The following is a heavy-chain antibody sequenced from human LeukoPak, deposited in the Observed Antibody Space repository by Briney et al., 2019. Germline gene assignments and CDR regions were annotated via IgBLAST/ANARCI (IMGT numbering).Heavy chain of an antibody. V-gene: IGHV1-2*02. CDR1: GYTFTGYY. J-gene: IGHJ4*02. Sequence: GALVKVSCKASGYTFTGYYIHRVRQAPGQGLEWMGWINPNSGGTNYAQKFQGRVTMTRDTSISTAYMELSRLRSDDTAVYYCARDWGASSSWYFDYWGQGTLVTVSS. D-gene: IGHD6-13*01. CDR3: ARDWGASSSWYFDY. CDR2: INPNSGGT.